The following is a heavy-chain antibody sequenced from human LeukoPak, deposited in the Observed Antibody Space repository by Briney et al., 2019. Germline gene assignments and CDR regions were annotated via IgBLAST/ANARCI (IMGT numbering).Heavy chain of an antibody. CDR1: GYTFISYG. D-gene: IGHD3-9*01. Sequence: ASVKVSCKASGYTFISYGISWVRQAPGQGLEWMGWISAYNGNTKYAEKLQGRVTMTTDTSTSTAYMELRSLRSDDTAVYYCARGSVYYDILTGYSFDYWGQGTLVTVSS. CDR3: ARGSVYYDILTGYSFDY. V-gene: IGHV1-18*01. CDR2: ISAYNGNT. J-gene: IGHJ4*02.